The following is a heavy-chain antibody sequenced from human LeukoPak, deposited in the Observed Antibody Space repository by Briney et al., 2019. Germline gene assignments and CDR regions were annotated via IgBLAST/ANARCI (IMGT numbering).Heavy chain of an antibody. V-gene: IGHV4-34*01. CDR1: GGSFSGYY. Sequence: SETLSLTCAVYGGSFSGYYWSWIRQPPGKGLEWIGEINHSGSTNYNPSLKSRATISVDTSKNQFSLKLSSVTAADTDVYYCARTTEGGYTYDYFYYYYMDVWGKGTTVTISS. D-gene: IGHD5-18*01. J-gene: IGHJ6*03. CDR3: ARTTEGGYTYDYFYYYYMDV. CDR2: INHSGST.